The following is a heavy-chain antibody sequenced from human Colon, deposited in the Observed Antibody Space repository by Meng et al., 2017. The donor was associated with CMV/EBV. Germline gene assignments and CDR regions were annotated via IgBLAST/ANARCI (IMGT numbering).Heavy chain of an antibody. CDR1: GGSISGYY. V-gene: IGHV4-59*01. J-gene: IGHJ4*02. CDR3: VRDKSNRLDF. D-gene: IGHD1-14*01. Sequence: QGRLQEDGPGLLKPSETLSLTCIVSGGSISGYYWNWIRQSPGKGLEWIGYIYYKGGNGGTYYNPSLKSRVTMSVDTSKNQFSLKMTSVTAADTAVYYCVRDKSNRLDFWGQGTLVTVSS. CDR2: IYYKGGNGGT.